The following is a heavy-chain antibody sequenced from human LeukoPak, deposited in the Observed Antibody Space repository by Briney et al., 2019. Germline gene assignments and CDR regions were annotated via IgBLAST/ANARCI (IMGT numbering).Heavy chain of an antibody. CDR2: ISAYNGNT. J-gene: IGHJ5*02. D-gene: IGHD5-12*01. Sequence: ASVKVSCKASGYTFTSYGMSWVRQAPGQGLEWMGWISAYNGNTNYAQKLQGRVTMTTDTSTSTAYMELRSLRSDDTAVYYCARDAWYSGYETELVLGWFDPWGQGTLVTVSS. V-gene: IGHV1-18*04. CDR1: GYTFTSYG. CDR3: ARDAWYSGYETELVLGWFDP.